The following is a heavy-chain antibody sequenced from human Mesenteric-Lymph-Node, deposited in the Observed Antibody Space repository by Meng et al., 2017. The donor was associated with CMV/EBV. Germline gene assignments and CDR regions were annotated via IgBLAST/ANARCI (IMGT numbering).Heavy chain of an antibody. Sequence: VYGGSLSGYYWSWIRQSPGKGLEWIGEINYSGRTNYNPSLKSRVSISVDTSNNQFSLRLRSVTAADTAMYYCAREVGSGTHTHWFDPWGQGALVTVSS. D-gene: IGHD3-10*01. CDR2: INYSGRT. V-gene: IGHV4-34*01. CDR1: GGSLSGYY. CDR3: AREVGSGTHTHWFDP. J-gene: IGHJ5*02.